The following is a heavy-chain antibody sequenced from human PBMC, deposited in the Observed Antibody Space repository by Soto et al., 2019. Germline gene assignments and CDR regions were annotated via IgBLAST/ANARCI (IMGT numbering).Heavy chain of an antibody. CDR2: ISVSGGST. J-gene: IGHJ4*02. CDR3: AKAAVSDYDPVDY. CDR1: GFTFSSYA. D-gene: IGHD3-16*01. V-gene: IGHV3-23*01. Sequence: LRLSCAASGFTFSSYAMCWFRQAPGKGLEWVSSISVSGGSTYYADSVKDRFTISRDNSKNTLFLHMNSLRAEGTAVYYCAKAAVSDYDPVDYWGQGPLVTVS.